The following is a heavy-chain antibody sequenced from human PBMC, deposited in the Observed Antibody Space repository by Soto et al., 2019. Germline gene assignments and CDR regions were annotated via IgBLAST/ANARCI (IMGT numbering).Heavy chain of an antibody. Sequence: QLQLQESGSGLVKPSQTLSLTCVVSGASISSGDYAWNWVRQPPGKGLEWLGYIYNSGGSYYKPSLKGRVTISLDRSKNHFSLRLNSVTAADTALYFCARGDKNNDYYFDHWGQGTLVTVTS. CDR3: ARGDKNNDYYFDH. V-gene: IGHV4-30-2*01. D-gene: IGHD3-16*01. CDR2: IYNSGGS. CDR1: GASISSGDYA. J-gene: IGHJ4*02.